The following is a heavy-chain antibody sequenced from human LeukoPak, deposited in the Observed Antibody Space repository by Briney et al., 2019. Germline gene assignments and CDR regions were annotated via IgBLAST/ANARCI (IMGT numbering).Heavy chain of an antibody. Sequence: ASVKVSCKASGGTFSSYAISWVRQAPGQGLEWMGGIIPIFGTANYAQKFQGRVTITADESTSTAYMELSSLRSEDTAVYYCATKRGYSYGSPHWGQGTLVTVSS. D-gene: IGHD5-18*01. CDR2: IIPIFGTA. V-gene: IGHV1-69*13. CDR3: ATKRGYSYGSPH. J-gene: IGHJ4*02. CDR1: GGTFSSYA.